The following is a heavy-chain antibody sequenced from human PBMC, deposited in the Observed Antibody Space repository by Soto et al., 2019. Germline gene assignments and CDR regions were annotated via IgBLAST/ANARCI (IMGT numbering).Heavy chain of an antibody. CDR3: ARVLSRARFDY. CDR1: GFTFSSYS. V-gene: IGHV3-21*01. Sequence: EVQLVESGGGLVKPGGSLRLSCAASGFTFSSYSMNWVHQAPGKGLEWVSSISSSSSYIYYADSVKGRFTISRDNAKNSLYLQMNSLRAEDTAVYYCARVLSRARFDYWGQGTLVTVSS. J-gene: IGHJ4*02. D-gene: IGHD3-9*01. CDR2: ISSSSSYI.